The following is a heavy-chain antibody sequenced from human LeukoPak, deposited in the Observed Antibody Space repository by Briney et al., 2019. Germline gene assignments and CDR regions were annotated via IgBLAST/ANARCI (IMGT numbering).Heavy chain of an antibody. CDR1: GFTFSSYW. CDR3: ARAPSEIGGYYPEYFRH. D-gene: IGHD3-22*01. Sequence: PAGSLRLSSAASGFTFSSYWMHWVRQAPGKGLGWVSRIKSDGSRRYEDSVKGRFTISRDNAKNTVSLQMTSLRAEATGVYYCARAPSEIGGYYPEYFRHWGQGTLVIVSS. V-gene: IGHV3-74*01. J-gene: IGHJ1*01. CDR2: IKSDGSR.